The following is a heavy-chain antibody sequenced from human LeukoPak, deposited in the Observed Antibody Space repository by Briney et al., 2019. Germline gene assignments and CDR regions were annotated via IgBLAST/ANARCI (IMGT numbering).Heavy chain of an antibody. CDR3: ARDGIYYYDSSGYFPLDY. D-gene: IGHD3-22*01. J-gene: IGHJ4*02. Sequence: GGSLRLSCAASGFTFSSYWMSWVRQAPGKGLEWVANIKQDGREKYSVDSVKGRFTISRDNAKNSLYLQMNSLRAEDTAVYYCARDGIYYYDSSGYFPLDYWGQGTLVTVSS. CDR1: GFTFSSYW. CDR2: IKQDGREK. V-gene: IGHV3-7*01.